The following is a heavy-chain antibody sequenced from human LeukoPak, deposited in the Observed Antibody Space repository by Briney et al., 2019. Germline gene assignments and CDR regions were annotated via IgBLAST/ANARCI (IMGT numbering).Heavy chain of an antibody. Sequence: GGSLRLSCAASGFVVRTNFMTWVRQAPGKGLEWVSVIYPGGTTSYADSLKGRFTVSRDNSKNTLYLQMNSLRVDDTAMYYCATGFDHWGQGTLVTVSS. V-gene: IGHV3-66*01. CDR1: GFVVRTNF. CDR2: IYPGGTT. J-gene: IGHJ4*02. CDR3: ATGFDH.